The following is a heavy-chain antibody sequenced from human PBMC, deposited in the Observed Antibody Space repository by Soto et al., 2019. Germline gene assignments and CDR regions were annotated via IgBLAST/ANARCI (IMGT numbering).Heavy chain of an antibody. CDR1: GFTFSDSA. V-gene: IGHV3-73*01. J-gene: IGHJ4*02. CDR2: IRSRPNSYAT. CDR3: TSFMVGATPY. D-gene: IGHD1-26*01. Sequence: GSLRLSCAASGFTFSDSAIHWVRQASGKGLEWVGRIRSRPNSYATAYAASVKGRFTISRDDSKNTAYLQMNSLKTEDTAVYYCTSFMVGATPYWGQGTLVTVSS.